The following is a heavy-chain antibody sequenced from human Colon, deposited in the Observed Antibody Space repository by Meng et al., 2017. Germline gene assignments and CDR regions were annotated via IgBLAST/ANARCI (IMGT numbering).Heavy chain of an antibody. V-gene: IGHV3-21*01. CDR3: AGGSVAVRFDS. D-gene: IGHD6-19*01. J-gene: IGHJ4*02. Sequence: EMQLVESGGGLVKPGGSLRLSCAASGFTFSTYTMNWVRQAPGKGLKWVSSISSTSNYKHYADSVKGRFTISRDNAKNSLYLQMNSLSAEDTAVYYCAGGSVAVRFDSWGQGTLVTVSS. CDR2: ISSTSNYK. CDR1: GFTFSTYT.